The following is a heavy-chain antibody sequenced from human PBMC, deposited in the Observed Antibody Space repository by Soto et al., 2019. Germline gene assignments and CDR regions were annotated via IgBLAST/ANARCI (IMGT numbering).Heavy chain of an antibody. CDR2: ISAHNGNT. Sequence: QVHLVQSGAEVKKPGASVKVSCKGSGYAFTTYGITWVRQAPGQGLEWMGWISAHNGNTNYAQKLQGRVTVTRDTPTSTAYMELRSLRSDDTAVYSCARGRYGAYWGQGARVTVSS. V-gene: IGHV1-18*01. CDR1: GYAFTTYG. CDR3: ARGRYGAY. J-gene: IGHJ4*02. D-gene: IGHD3-10*01.